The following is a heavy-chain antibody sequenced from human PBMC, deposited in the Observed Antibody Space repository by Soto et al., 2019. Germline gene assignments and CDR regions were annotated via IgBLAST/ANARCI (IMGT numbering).Heavy chain of an antibody. V-gene: IGHV4-59*08. J-gene: IGHJ4*02. Sequence: WTWIRQSPGKGLEWIAFIYYGGSTNYNPSLKSRVTISVDTSKNQFSLKLNSVTAADTAVYYCARPGRGWGSLDYWGQGTLVTVSS. CDR2: IYYGGST. D-gene: IGHD6-19*01. CDR3: ARPGRGWGSLDY.